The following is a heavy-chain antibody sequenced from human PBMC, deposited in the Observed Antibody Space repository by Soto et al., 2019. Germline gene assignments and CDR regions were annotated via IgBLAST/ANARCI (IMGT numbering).Heavy chain of an antibody. D-gene: IGHD5-12*01. CDR1: GHSISSGFYY. V-gene: IGHV4-38-2*01. CDR3: ARYGYNYSARFSDS. J-gene: IGHJ5*02. CDR2: IYHTEST. Sequence: PAETLSLTCAVSGHSISSGFYYWGWVLHPPGKGLEWIGSIYHTESTYYNPPLKSRVTMSVDTCKNQLSLKLSSMTAAETAVYFCARYGYNYSARFSDSWGQGTMVSSSS.